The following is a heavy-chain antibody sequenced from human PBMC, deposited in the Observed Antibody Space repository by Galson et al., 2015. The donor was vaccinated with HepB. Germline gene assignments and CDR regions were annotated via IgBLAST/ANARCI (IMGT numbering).Heavy chain of an antibody. CDR1: NYTFTSYG. CDR3: ARDKRMDASGTYYVSGVDV. CDR2: ISTYSGNT. D-gene: IGHD3-10*01. V-gene: IGHV1-18*01. J-gene: IGHJ6*02. Sequence: SVKVSCKASNYTFTSYGISWVRQAPGQGLEWMGWISTYSGNTNHAQKVQGRVTMTTDTSTNTAYMDLRSLRSDDTAIYYCARDKRMDASGTYYVSGVDVWGQGTTVTVSS.